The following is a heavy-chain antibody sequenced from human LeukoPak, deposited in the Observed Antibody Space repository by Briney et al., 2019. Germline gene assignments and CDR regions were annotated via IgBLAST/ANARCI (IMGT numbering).Heavy chain of an antibody. Sequence: ASVKVSCKASGYTFTGHYIHWVRQAPRQGLEWMGSINPDTGDTNYAEKSLGRVTMTRDTSISTAYLEIPSLTSDDTAVYFCAIQLWDFWGQGSLITVSS. J-gene: IGHJ4*02. CDR3: AIQLWDF. CDR1: GYTFTGHY. D-gene: IGHD3-16*01. V-gene: IGHV1-2*02. CDR2: INPDTGDT.